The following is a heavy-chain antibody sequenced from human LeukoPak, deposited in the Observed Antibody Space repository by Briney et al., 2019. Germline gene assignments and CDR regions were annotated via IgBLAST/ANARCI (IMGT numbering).Heavy chain of an antibody. J-gene: IGHJ3*02. V-gene: IGHV4-4*08. CDR2: IYTSGST. CDR1: GGSISSYY. Sequence: PSETLSLTCTVSGGSISSYYWSWIRLPPGKGLEWIGRIYTSGSTDYNPSLKSRVTISVDTSKNQFSLKLSFVTAADTAVYYCARRGEIWGQGTMVTVSS. D-gene: IGHD3-10*01. CDR3: ARRGEI.